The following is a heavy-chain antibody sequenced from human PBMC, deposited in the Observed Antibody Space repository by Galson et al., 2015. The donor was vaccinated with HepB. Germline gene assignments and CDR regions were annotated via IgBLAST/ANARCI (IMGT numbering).Heavy chain of an antibody. CDR3: AREERDSSGYYSHYYYGMDV. Sequence: VKVSCKASGGTLSSYAITWVRQAPGQGLEWMGRIIPILGRTNYAQKFQGRVTITADKLTNTAYMELSSLRSEDTAVYYCAREERDSSGYYSHYYYGMDVWGQGTTVTVSS. D-gene: IGHD3-22*01. V-gene: IGHV1-69*04. J-gene: IGHJ6*02. CDR1: GGTLSSYA. CDR2: IIPILGRT.